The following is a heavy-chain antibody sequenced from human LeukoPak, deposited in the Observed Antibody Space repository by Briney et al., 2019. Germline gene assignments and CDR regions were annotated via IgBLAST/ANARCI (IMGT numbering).Heavy chain of an antibody. CDR1: GDSISSYY. D-gene: IGHD3-10*01. CDR2: IYYSGST. J-gene: IGHJ4*02. Sequence: SETLSLTCTVPGDSISSYYWSWIRQPPGKGLEWVGYIYYSGSTKYNPYLKSRVTISVDTSKNQLSLQLSSVTAADTAVYYCARVGYYYGSGSYNPLSYWGQRTLVTVSS. V-gene: IGHV4-59*01. CDR3: ARVGYYYGSGSYNPLSY.